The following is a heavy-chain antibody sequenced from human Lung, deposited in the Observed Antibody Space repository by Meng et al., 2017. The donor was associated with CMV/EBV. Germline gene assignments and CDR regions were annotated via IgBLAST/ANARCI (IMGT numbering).Heavy chain of an antibody. D-gene: IGHD2-2*01. CDR1: GFSFRSYS. Sequence: SXAASGFSFRSYSMNWVRLTPGKGLEWVASISRDSAYIFYADSVKGRFTISRDNAKNSLYLQMNSLRAEDTALYYSARDPHDGDIVVVPVVWGQGXTVTVSS. J-gene: IGHJ6*02. CDR2: ISRDSAYI. CDR3: ARDPHDGDIVVVPVV. V-gene: IGHV3-21*01.